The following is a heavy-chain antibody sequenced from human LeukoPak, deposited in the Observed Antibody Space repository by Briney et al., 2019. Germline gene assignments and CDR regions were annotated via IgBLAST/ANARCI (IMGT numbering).Heavy chain of an antibody. V-gene: IGHV3-33*01. Sequence: GGSLRLSCAASGFTFSSYGLPWVRQAPGKGLEWVAVIWDDGSNKYYADSVPGRFNISRDNSNNTLYLQVNSLRAEDTAVYYCARDGNFGYDAFDIWGQGTMVTVSS. CDR2: IWDDGSNK. CDR1: GFTFSSYG. J-gene: IGHJ3*02. D-gene: IGHD3-10*01. CDR3: ARDGNFGYDAFDI.